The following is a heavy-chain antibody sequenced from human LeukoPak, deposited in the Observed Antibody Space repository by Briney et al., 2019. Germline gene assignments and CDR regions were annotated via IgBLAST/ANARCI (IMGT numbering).Heavy chain of an antibody. J-gene: IGHJ6*02. CDR2: ITDSGSTI. CDR3: ARSIGLTGGGVDV. CDR1: GFTFRDYN. V-gene: IGHV3-11*01. Sequence: GGSLRLSCAASGFTFRDYNMNWARQAPGKGLEWVSYITDSGSTIHYADSVNGRFTISRDNAKNSLYLQMNSLRAEDSAVYYCARSIGLTGGGVDVWGRGTTVTVSS. D-gene: IGHD3-9*01.